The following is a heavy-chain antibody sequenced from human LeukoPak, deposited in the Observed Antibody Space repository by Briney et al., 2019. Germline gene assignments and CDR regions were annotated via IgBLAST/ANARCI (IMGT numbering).Heavy chain of an antibody. V-gene: IGHV4-39*01. Sequence: PSETLSLTCTVSGGSISSSSYYWGWIRQPPGKGLEWIGGIYYSGSTYYNPSLKARVPISVDTSKNKFPLKLTPLTAANPAVYYCARHVSVTMVRGVIIDYWGKGTLVTVS. D-gene: IGHD3-10*01. CDR2: IYYSGST. CDR1: GGSISSSSYY. J-gene: IGHJ4*02. CDR3: ARHVSVTMVRGVIIDY.